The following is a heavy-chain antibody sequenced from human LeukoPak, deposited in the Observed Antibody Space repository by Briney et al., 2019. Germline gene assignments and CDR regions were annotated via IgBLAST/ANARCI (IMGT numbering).Heavy chain of an antibody. CDR3: ARDVWPQNPPTAVTISWFDP. J-gene: IGHJ5*02. Sequence: GGSLRLSCAASGFTFSSYSMNWVRQAPGKGLEWVSSISSSSSYIYYADSVKGRFTISRDNAKNSLYLQMNSLRAEDTAVYYCARDVWPQNPPTAVTISWFDPWGQGTLVTVSS. CDR1: GFTFSSYS. CDR2: ISSSSSYI. V-gene: IGHV3-21*01. D-gene: IGHD3-16*01.